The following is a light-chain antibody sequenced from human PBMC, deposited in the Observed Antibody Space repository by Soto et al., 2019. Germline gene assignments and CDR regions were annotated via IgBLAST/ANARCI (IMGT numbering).Light chain of an antibody. CDR3: PQYKSYSQWT. V-gene: IGKV1-5*01. J-gene: IGKJ1*01. CDR2: DAS. Sequence: DIQMTQSPSTLTASVGDTVTITCRASQSVSRWLAWYQHKPGKAPDLLIYDASSLESGVPSRFSGIGSGTEFTLTISSLQADDSATYYCPQYKSYSQWTLGQGTEVEIK. CDR1: QSVSRW.